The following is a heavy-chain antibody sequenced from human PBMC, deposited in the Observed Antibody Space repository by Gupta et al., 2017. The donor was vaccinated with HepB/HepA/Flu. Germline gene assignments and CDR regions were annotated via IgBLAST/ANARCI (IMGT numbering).Heavy chain of an antibody. CDR1: GYTFTGYY. J-gene: IGHJ6*03. CDR2: INPNSGGT. CDR3: ARDPSPYYYYYYMDV. V-gene: IGHV1-2*02. D-gene: IGHD6-6*01. Sequence: QVQLVQSGAEVKKPGASVKVSCKASGYTFTGYYMHWVRQAPGQGLEWMGWINPNSGGTNYAQKFQGRVTMTRDTSISTAYMELSRLRSDDTAVYYCARDPSPYYYYYYMDVWGKGTTVTVSS.